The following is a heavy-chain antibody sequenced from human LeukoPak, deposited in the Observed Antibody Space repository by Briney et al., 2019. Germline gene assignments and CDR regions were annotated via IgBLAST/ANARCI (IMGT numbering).Heavy chain of an antibody. CDR2: IRYDGSNK. Sequence: GGSLRLSCAASGFTFSSYGMHWVRQAPGKGLEWVAFIRYDGSNKYYADSVKGQFTISRDNSKNTLYLQMNSLRAEDTAVYYCAKTHTLDVGAFDIWGQGTMVTVSS. CDR1: GFTFSSYG. D-gene: IGHD3-16*01. CDR3: AKTHTLDVGAFDI. V-gene: IGHV3-30*02. J-gene: IGHJ3*02.